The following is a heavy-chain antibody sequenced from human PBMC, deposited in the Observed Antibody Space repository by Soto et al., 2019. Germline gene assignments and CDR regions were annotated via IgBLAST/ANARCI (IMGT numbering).Heavy chain of an antibody. J-gene: IGHJ5*02. Sequence: VASVKVSCKASGYTFTSYGISWVRQAPGQGLEWMGWISGYNGNTNYAQKLQGRVTMTTDTSTSTAYMELRSLRSDDTAVYYCARDGPAPPATTNSWFSRWGQGNLVTV. V-gene: IGHV1-18*01. D-gene: IGHD1-1*01. CDR2: ISGYNGNT. CDR3: ARDGPAPPATTNSWFSR. CDR1: GYTFTSYG.